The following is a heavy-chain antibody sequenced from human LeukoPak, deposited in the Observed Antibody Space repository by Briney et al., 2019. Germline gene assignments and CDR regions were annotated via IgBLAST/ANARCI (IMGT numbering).Heavy chain of an antibody. CDR3: ARALIEYQLLSGFDP. CDR2: MNPNSGNT. CDR1: GSTFTSYD. D-gene: IGHD2-2*01. J-gene: IGHJ5*02. V-gene: IGHV1-8*03. Sequence: ASVKVSCKASGSTFTSYDINWVRQATGHGLEWMGWMNPNSGNTGYAQKFQGRVTITRNTSISTAYMELSSLRSEDTGVYFCARALIEYQLLSGFDPWGQGTLVTVSS.